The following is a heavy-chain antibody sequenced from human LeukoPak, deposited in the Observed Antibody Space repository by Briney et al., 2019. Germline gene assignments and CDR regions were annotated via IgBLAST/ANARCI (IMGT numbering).Heavy chain of an antibody. Sequence: AGGSLRLSCAASGITLRSDSMNWVRQAPGKGLEWVSYISSSGSTIYYADSVKGRFTISRDNAKNSLYLQMNSLRAEDTAVYYCARGARGVIILLHYYMDVWGKGTTVTISS. J-gene: IGHJ6*03. CDR2: ISSSGSTI. CDR3: ARGARGVIILLHYYMDV. V-gene: IGHV3-48*04. CDR1: GITLRSDS. D-gene: IGHD3-10*01.